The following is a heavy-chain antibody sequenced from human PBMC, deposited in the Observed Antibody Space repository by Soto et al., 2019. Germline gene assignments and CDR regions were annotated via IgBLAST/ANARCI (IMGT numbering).Heavy chain of an antibody. V-gene: IGHV3-74*01. CDR3: ARGGPVVAATESDY. D-gene: IGHD2-15*01. J-gene: IGHJ4*02. CDR2: INSDGSST. CDR1: GFTFSSSW. Sequence: GGSLRLSCAASGFTFSSSWMHWVRQAPGKGLVWVSRINSDGSSTSYADSVKGRFTISRDNAKNSLYLQMNSLRAEDTAVYYCARGGPVVAATESDYWGQGTLVTVSS.